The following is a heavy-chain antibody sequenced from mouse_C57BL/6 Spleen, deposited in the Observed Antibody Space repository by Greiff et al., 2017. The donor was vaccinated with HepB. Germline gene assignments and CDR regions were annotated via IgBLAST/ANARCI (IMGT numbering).Heavy chain of an antibody. D-gene: IGHD2-1*01. Sequence: EVQLVESGPGLVKPSQSLSLTCSVTGYSITSGYYWNWIRQFSGNKLEWMGYISYDGSNNYNPSLKNRISITRDTSKNQFFLKLNSVTTEDTATYYCARVGGNYKYYFDYWGQGTTLTVSS. V-gene: IGHV3-6*01. J-gene: IGHJ2*01. CDR3: ARVGGNYKYYFDY. CDR2: ISYDGSN. CDR1: GYSITSGYY.